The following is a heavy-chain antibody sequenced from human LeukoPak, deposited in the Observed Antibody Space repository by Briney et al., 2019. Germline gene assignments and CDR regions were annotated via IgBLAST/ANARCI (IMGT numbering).Heavy chain of an antibody. CDR2: IYHSGSS. J-gene: IGHJ4*02. CDR3: ARSTMVRRLDY. D-gene: IGHD3-10*01. CDR1: GGSIVSDIW. Sequence: SETLSLTCVVSGGSIVSDIWWSWVRQPPGKGLQWVGEIYHSGSSNYNPSLKSRVTISVDTSKNQFSLKLSSVTAADTAVYYCARSTMVRRLDYWGQGTLVTVSS. V-gene: IGHV4-4*02.